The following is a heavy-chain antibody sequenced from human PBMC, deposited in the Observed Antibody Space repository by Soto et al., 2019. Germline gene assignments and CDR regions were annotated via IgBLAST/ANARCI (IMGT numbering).Heavy chain of an antibody. CDR2: INHSGST. CDR1: GGSFSGYY. Sequence: PSETLSLTCAVYGGSFSGYYWSWIRQPPGKGLEWIGEINHSGSTNYNPSLKSRVTISVDTSKNQFSLKMSSVTAADTAVYYCASLSYYYDSSGYPPSSADYWGQGTLVTVSS. V-gene: IGHV4-34*01. D-gene: IGHD3-22*01. CDR3: ASLSYYYDSSGYPPSSADY. J-gene: IGHJ4*02.